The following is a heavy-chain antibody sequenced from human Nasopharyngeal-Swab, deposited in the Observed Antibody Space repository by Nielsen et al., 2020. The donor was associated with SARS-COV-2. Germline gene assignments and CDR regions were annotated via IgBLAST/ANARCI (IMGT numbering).Heavy chain of an antibody. CDR2: IYTSGNT. J-gene: IGHJ6*03. CDR3: ARALRYNWNDYYYYYMDV. V-gene: IGHV4-61*02. Sequence: SETLSLTCTVSGGSISSGSYFWSWILQPAGKGLEWIGRIYTSGNTNYNPSLKSRVTISVDTSKNQFSLKLNSVTAADTAVYYCARALRYNWNDYYYYYMDVWGKGTTVTVSS. D-gene: IGHD1-1*01. CDR1: GGSISSGSYF.